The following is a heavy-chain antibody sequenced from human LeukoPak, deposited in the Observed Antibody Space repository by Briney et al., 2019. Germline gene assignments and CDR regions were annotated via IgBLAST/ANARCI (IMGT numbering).Heavy chain of an antibody. J-gene: IGHJ4*02. V-gene: IGHV4-59*01. CDR1: GDSITSYY. CDR2: IYYSGST. D-gene: IGHD5-18*01. Sequence: PSETLSLTCSVSGDSITSYYWSWIRQPPGKGLEWIGYIYYSGSTNSNPSLKSRVTISVDTSKNQFSLKLNSETAADTAVYYCARDGGYSGYFDYWGQGTLVTASS. CDR3: ARDGGYSGYFDY.